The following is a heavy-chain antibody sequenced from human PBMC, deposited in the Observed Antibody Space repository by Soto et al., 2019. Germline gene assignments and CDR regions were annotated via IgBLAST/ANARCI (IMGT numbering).Heavy chain of an antibody. Sequence: GSLRLSCAASGFTFISYTMSWVRQAPGKGLKWVSTISGSGSSTYSADSVKGRFTISRDNSKNTLYLQMNSLRVEDTAIYYCAKAWGIDYWGQGTLVTVSS. CDR1: GFTFISYT. CDR2: ISGSGSST. CDR3: AKAWGIDY. V-gene: IGHV3-23*01. D-gene: IGHD7-27*01. J-gene: IGHJ4*02.